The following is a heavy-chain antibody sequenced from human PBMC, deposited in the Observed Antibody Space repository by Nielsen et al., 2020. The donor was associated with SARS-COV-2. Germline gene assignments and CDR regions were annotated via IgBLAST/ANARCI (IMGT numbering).Heavy chain of an antibody. V-gene: IGHV3-30*18. J-gene: IGHJ4*02. CDR3: AKGHGDYESDD. Sequence: GESLKISCAASGFTFSNYGMHWVRQAPGKGLEWVAVISYDGSNKYYADSVKGRFTISRDNSKNTLYLQMNSLRAEDTAVYYCAKGHGDYESDDWGQGTLVTVSS. CDR2: ISYDGSNK. D-gene: IGHD4-17*01. CDR1: GFTFSNYG.